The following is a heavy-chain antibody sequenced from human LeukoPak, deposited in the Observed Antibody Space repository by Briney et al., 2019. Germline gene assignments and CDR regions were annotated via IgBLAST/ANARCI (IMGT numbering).Heavy chain of an antibody. V-gene: IGHV4-34*01. CDR3: ARARGAVAIDY. J-gene: IGHJ4*02. Sequence: SETLSLTCAVYGESFSGFDWTLIRQPPGKGLEWIGEINQSGSTNYNPSLKSRVTVSADTSKNQFSLKLTSVTAADTAVYYCARARGAVAIDYWGQGTLVTVSS. CDR1: GESFSGFD. D-gene: IGHD6-19*01. CDR2: INQSGST.